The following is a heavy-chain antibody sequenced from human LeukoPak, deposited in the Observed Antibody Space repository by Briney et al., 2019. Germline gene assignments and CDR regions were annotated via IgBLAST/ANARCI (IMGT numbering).Heavy chain of an antibody. CDR1: GFTSSSYA. J-gene: IGHJ4*02. CDR2: ISYDGSNK. V-gene: IGHV3-30-3*01. D-gene: IGHD2-2*01. CDR3: ARDRRRYCSSTSCSLFDY. Sequence: PGGSLRLSCAASGFTSSSYAMHWVRQAPGKGLERVAVISYDGSNKYYADSVKGRFTISRDNSKNTLYLQMNSLRAEDTAVYYRARDRRRYCSSTSCSLFDYWGQGTLVTVSS.